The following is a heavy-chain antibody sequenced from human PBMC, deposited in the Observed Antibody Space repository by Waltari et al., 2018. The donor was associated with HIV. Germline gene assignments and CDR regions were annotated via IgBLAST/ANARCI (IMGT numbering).Heavy chain of an antibody. CDR3: ASWGATSSGRSDFDY. CDR2: IYYSGST. CDR1: GGSISSRCYY. V-gene: IGHV4-39*01. J-gene: IGHJ4*02. D-gene: IGHD6-19*01. Sequence: QLQLQESGPGLVKPSETLSLTCTVSGGSISSRCYYWGWIRQPPGKGLEWIGSIYYSGSTYYNPSLKSRVTISVDTSKNQFSLKLSSVTAADTAVYYCASWGATSSGRSDFDYWGQGTLVTVSS.